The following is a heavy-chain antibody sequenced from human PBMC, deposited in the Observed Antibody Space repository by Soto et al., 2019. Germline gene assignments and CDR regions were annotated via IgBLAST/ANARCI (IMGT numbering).Heavy chain of an antibody. D-gene: IGHD6-19*01. CDR1: GGTFSSYA. V-gene: IGHV1-69*01. J-gene: IGHJ6*02. Sequence: QVQLVQSGAEVKKPGSSVKVSCKASGGTFSSYAISWVRQAPGQGLEWMGGIIPIFGTANYAQKLQGRVTITADESTSTAYMELSSLRSEDTAVYYCARAALAVAGTSYYYYGMDVWGQGTTVTVSS. CDR3: ARAALAVAGTSYYYYGMDV. CDR2: IIPIFGTA.